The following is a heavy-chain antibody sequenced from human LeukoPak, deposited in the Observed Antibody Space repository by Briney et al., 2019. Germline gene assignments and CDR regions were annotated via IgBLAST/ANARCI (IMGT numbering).Heavy chain of an antibody. Sequence: PGGSLRLSCAASGFTFSSYEMNWVRQAPGKGLEWVSYISRSGSTIDYGDSVKGRFTIYRDNAKHSLYLQMNSLRAEDRAVYYCARELEGSGFDPWGQGTLVTVSS. CDR1: GFTFSSYE. V-gene: IGHV3-48*03. CDR3: ARELEGSGFDP. CDR2: ISRSGSTI. D-gene: IGHD6-19*01. J-gene: IGHJ5*02.